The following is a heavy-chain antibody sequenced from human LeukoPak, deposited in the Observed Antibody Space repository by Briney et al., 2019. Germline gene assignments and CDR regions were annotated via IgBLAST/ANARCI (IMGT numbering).Heavy chain of an antibody. CDR2: IYYSGST. CDR1: GGSISSYY. D-gene: IGHD4/OR15-4a*01. J-gene: IGHJ2*01. V-gene: IGHV4-59*01. Sequence: SETLSLTCTVSGGSISSYYWGWIRQPPGRGLEWIGYIYYSGSTNYNPSLKSRVTISVDTSKNQFSLKLSSVTAADTAVYYCARLTARIWYFDLWGRGTLVTVSS. CDR3: ARLTARIWYFDL.